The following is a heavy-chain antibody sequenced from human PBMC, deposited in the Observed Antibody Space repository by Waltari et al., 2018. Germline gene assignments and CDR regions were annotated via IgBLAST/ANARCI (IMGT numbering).Heavy chain of an antibody. CDR1: GGSFSGYY. CDR3: ARGRAGYYYDSSGPVDY. V-gene: IGHV4-34*01. J-gene: IGHJ4*02. Sequence: QVQLQQWGAGLLKPSETLSLTCAVYGGSFSGYYWSWIRKTTGKGLEWIGEINHSGSTNYNPSLKSRVTISVDTSKNQFSLKLSSVTAADTAVYYCARGRAGYYYDSSGPVDYWGQGTLVTVSS. D-gene: IGHD3-22*01. CDR2: INHSGST.